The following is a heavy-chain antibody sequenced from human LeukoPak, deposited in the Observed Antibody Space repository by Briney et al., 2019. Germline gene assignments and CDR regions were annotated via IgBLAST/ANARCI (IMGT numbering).Heavy chain of an antibody. CDR3: ARTRDWGNGYGMDV. J-gene: IGHJ6*02. CDR2: IYYSGYST. Sequence: SETLSLTCTVSGGSINSDYWSWVRQPPGKGLEWIGYIYYSGYSTNYNPSLKSRVTISVDRSKNQFSLKLSSVTAADTAVYYCARTRDWGNGYGMDVWGQGTTVTVSS. D-gene: IGHD3-16*01. CDR1: GGSINSDY. V-gene: IGHV4-59*08.